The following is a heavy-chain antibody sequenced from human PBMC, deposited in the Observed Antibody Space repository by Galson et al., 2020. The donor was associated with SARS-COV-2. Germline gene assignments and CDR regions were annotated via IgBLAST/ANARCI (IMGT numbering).Heavy chain of an antibody. CDR3: ARVDIRGSSGFYYFDY. CDR2: ISYSGTA. Sequence: SQTLSLTCAVSGVSTSSGDYYWTWVRQPPGKGLQWIGYISYSGTAYYNPSLKSRLTISVDTSKNQFSLKLTSVTAADTAVYYCARVDIRGSSGFYYFDYWGQGALVTVSS. V-gene: IGHV4-30-4*01. D-gene: IGHD3-22*01. J-gene: IGHJ4*02. CDR1: GVSTSSGDYY.